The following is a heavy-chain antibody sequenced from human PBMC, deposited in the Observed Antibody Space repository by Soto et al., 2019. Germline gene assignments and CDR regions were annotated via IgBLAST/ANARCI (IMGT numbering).Heavy chain of an antibody. V-gene: IGHV2-26*01. D-gene: IGHD5-12*01. CDR2: IFSNDEK. Sequence: ATCSLTGTVSGFSVSFVKIVLICVLQPPGKALEWLAHIFSNDEKSYSTSLKSRLTISKDTSRGQVVLTMTDMDPVDTASYYCARTTIVSFLFDYWGQGTVVTVSS. J-gene: IGHJ4*02. CDR3: ARTTIVSFLFDY. CDR1: GFSVSFVKIV.